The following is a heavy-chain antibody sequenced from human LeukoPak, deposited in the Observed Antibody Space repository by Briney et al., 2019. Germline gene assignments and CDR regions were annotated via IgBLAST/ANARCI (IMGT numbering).Heavy chain of an antibody. CDR3: ARVGYFAGYY. D-gene: IGHD3-9*01. CDR1: GFTFSSNW. J-gene: IGHJ4*02. Sequence: SGGSLRLSCAASGFTFSSNWMSWVRQAPGKGLEWVANIKHDGSEKYYVDSVKGRFTISRDNAKNSLYLQMNSLRAEDTAVYYCARVGYFAGYYWGQGTLVTVSS. CDR2: IKHDGSEK. V-gene: IGHV3-7*04.